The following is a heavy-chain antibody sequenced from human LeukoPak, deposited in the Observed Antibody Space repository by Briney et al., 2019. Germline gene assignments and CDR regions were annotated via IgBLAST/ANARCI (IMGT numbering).Heavy chain of an antibody. D-gene: IGHD3-10*01. CDR2: ISNDGSKE. CDR3: ARGRAVRGVIITDLDY. J-gene: IGHJ4*02. V-gene: IGHV3-30*03. Sequence: GGSLRLSCAASGFSFSSYGMHWVRQAPGKGLEWMSFISNDGSKEYYADSVKGRFTISRDNSKNTLYLQMNSLRAEDTAVYYCARGRAVRGVIITDLDYWGQGTLVTVSS. CDR1: GFSFSSYG.